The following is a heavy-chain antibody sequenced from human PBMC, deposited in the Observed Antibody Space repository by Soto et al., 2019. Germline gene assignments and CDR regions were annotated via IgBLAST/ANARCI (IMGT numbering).Heavy chain of an antibody. V-gene: IGHV2-5*02. CDR3: ARSMITFGGVIVGFDY. CDR1: GFSLSTSGVG. J-gene: IGHJ4*02. Sequence: QITLKESGPTLVKPTQTLTLTCTFSGFSLSTSGVGVGWIRQPPGKALEWLALIYWDDDKRYSPSLKSRLTNTKDTPKNRVVLTITNMDPVDTATYYCARSMITFGGVIVGFDYWGQGTLVTVSS. D-gene: IGHD3-16*02. CDR2: IYWDDDK.